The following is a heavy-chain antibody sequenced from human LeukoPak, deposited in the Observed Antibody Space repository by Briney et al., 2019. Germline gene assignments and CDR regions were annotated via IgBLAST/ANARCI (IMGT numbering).Heavy chain of an antibody. Sequence: PGGSLRLSCAGSGFTFGGYGMHWFRQTPGKGLEWVAVIAYDGSRAFYAASVKGRFTISRDNSKNTMSVQMDDLRAEDTAVYYCTRYNNDHFDYWGQGTLVTVSS. V-gene: IGHV3-33*01. CDR3: TRYNNDHFDY. CDR2: IAYDGSRA. J-gene: IGHJ4*02. CDR1: GFTFGGYG. D-gene: IGHD1-14*01.